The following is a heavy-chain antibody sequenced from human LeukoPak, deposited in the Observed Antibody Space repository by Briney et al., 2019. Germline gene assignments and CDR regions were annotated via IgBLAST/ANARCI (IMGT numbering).Heavy chain of an antibody. CDR3: ARDRNLIAAAGLSDY. CDR1: GFTFSSYW. Sequence: GGSLRLSCAASGFTFSSYWMHWVRQAPGKGLEWVAVISYDGSNKYYADSVKGRFTISRDTSKNTLYLQMNSLRAEDTAVYYCARDRNLIAAAGLSDYWGQGTLVTVSS. CDR2: ISYDGSNK. V-gene: IGHV3-30*03. J-gene: IGHJ4*02. D-gene: IGHD6-13*01.